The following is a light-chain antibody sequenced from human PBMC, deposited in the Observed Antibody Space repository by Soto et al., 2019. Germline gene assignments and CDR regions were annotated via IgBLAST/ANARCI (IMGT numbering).Light chain of an antibody. J-gene: IGKJ1*01. V-gene: IGKV1-39*01. CDR1: QSISSY. CDR2: AAS. Sequence: QITQSPSSLSASIGDRVTITCRASQSISSYLNWYQQKPGKAPKLLIYAASSLQSGVPSRFSGSGSGTEFTLTISSLQPDDFATYYCQQYNSYTTFGQGTKVEIK. CDR3: QQYNSYTT.